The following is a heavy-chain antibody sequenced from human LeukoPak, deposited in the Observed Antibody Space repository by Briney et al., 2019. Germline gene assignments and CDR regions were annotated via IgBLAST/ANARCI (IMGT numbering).Heavy chain of an antibody. CDR3: AKSSSVTARPSPHFDY. CDR2: ISYDGSNK. J-gene: IGHJ4*02. CDR1: GFTFSSYG. Sequence: GGSLRLSCAASGFTFSSYGMHWVRQAPGKGLEWVAVISYDGSNKYYADSVKGRFTISRDNSKNTLYLQMNSLRAEDTAVYYCAKSSSVTARPSPHFDYWGQGTLVTVSS. V-gene: IGHV3-30*18. D-gene: IGHD6-6*01.